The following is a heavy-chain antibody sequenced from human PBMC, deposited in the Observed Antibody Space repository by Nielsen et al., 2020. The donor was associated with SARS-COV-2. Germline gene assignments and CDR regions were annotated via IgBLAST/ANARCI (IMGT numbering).Heavy chain of an antibody. V-gene: IGHV5-51*01. Sequence: KVSCKASGYTFTGYYMHWVRQMPGKGLEWMGIIYPGDSDTRYSPSFQGQVTISADKSISTAYLQWSSLKASDTAMYYCARHGLWGHIYWFDPWGQGTLVTVSS. CDR1: GYTFTGYY. CDR2: IYPGDSDT. J-gene: IGHJ5*02. CDR3: ARHGLWGHIYWFDP. D-gene: IGHD7-27*01.